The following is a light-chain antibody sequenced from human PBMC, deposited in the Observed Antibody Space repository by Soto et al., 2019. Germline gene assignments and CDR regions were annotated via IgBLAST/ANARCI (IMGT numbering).Light chain of an antibody. CDR1: QSISSY. V-gene: IGKV1-39*01. Sequence: DIQMTQSPPTLYASVGDRVTITCRASQSISSYLNWYQQKPGKAPKLLIYAASSLQSGVPSRFSGSGSGTDFTLTISSLQPEDFATYYCQQSYSTPNFGQGTRLEIK. J-gene: IGKJ5*01. CDR3: QQSYSTPN. CDR2: AAS.